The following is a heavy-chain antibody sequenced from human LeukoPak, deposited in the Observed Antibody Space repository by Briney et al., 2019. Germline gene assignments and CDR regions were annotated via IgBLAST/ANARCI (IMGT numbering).Heavy chain of an antibody. CDR3: ALERYDSSGYFYYYMDV. D-gene: IGHD3-22*01. J-gene: IGHJ6*03. CDR1: GGSISTGRYY. V-gene: IGHV4-61*02. CDR2: IYTSGST. Sequence: MSSETLSLTCTVSGGSISTGRYYWSWIRQPAGKGLEWIGRIYTSGSTNYNPSLKSRVTISVDTSKNQSSLKLSSVTAADTAVYYCALERYDSSGYFYYYMDVWGKGTTVTISS.